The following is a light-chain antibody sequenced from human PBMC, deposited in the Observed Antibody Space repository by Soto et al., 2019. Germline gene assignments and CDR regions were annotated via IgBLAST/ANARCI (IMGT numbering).Light chain of an antibody. CDR3: QQANSFPPT. CDR1: QDISSW. Sequence: DIQTTQSPSSVSASVGARITITCRANQDISSWLAWYQQKAGKAPKLLIYAASSLQSGVPSRFSGSGSGADFTLTISSLQPEDFATYYCQQANSFPPTFGPGTKVDIK. CDR2: AAS. V-gene: IGKV1-12*01. J-gene: IGKJ3*01.